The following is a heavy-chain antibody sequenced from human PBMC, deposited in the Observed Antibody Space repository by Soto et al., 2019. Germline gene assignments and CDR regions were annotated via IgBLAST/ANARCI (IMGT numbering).Heavy chain of an antibody. CDR1: GYTFTGYY. V-gene: IGHV1-2*04. D-gene: IGHD2-15*01. CDR2: INPNSGGT. CDR3: AREAGYIVVVVAGSPHDAFDI. Sequence: GASVKVSCKASGYTFTGYYMHWVRQAPGQGLEWMGWINPNSGGTNYAQKFQGWVTMTRDTSISTAYMELSRLRSDDTAVYYCAREAGYIVVVVAGSPHDAFDIWGQGTTVTVSS. J-gene: IGHJ3*02.